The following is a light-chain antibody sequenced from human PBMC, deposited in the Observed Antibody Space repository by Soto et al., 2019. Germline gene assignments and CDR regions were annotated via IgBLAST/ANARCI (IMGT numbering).Light chain of an antibody. J-gene: IGLJ3*02. CDR3: SSYVGSNNYV. CDR1: SSDVGAYNY. Sequence: QSALTQPPSASGSPGQSVTISCTGTSSDVGAYNYVSWYQQRPGKAPKLMIYEVSKRPSGVPDRFSGSKSGNTASLTVSGLQAEDEADYYCSSYVGSNNYVFGGGTKVTVL. CDR2: EVS. V-gene: IGLV2-8*01.